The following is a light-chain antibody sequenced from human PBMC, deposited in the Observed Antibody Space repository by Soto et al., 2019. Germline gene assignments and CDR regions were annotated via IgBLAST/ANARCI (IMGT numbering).Light chain of an antibody. CDR2: GAS. Sequence: EIVLTQSPGTLSLSPGERATLSCRASQSLDRNYLAWYQQKPGQAPRLLIYGASTRAAGVPDRFSGSGSGTDFTLNISRLEPEDFAVYYCQQYDSRPLPFGGGTKVEIK. V-gene: IGKV3-20*01. CDR3: QQYDSRPLP. J-gene: IGKJ4*01. CDR1: QSLDRNY.